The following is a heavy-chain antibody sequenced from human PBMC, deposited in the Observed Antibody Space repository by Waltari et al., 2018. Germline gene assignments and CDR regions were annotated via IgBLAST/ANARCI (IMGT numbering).Heavy chain of an antibody. D-gene: IGHD3-10*01. CDR1: GASCTRYQ. CDR3: ARHRGDYYYYYMDV. V-gene: IGHV5-51*01. J-gene: IGHJ6*03. Sequence: EVPLAQSGAEVKTPWESRQSSCQVSGASCTRYQIGRGRQMPGKGLEWMGIIYPGDSDTRYSPSFQGQVTISADKSISTAYLQWSSLKASDTAMYYCARHRGDYYYYYMDVWGKGTTVTVSS. CDR2: IYPGDSDT.